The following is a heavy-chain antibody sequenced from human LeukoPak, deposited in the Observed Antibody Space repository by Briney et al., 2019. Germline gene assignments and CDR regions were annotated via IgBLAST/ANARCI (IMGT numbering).Heavy chain of an antibody. J-gene: IGHJ4*02. Sequence: GESMNISCKGSGYRFSTYWIAWVRQMPGKGLEWMGIIYPGDSDIRYSPSFQGQFTISADKSISTAYLQWSSLKASDTAIYYCAGAAAGTAIDSWGQGTLVTVSS. CDR3: AGAAAGTAIDS. CDR1: GYRFSTYW. CDR2: IYPGDSDI. V-gene: IGHV5-51*01. D-gene: IGHD6-13*01.